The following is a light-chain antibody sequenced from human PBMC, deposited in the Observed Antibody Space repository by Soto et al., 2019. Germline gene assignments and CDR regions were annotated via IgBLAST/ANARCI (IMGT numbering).Light chain of an antibody. CDR1: SSDVGSYIF. CDR2: EGS. CDR3: CSYAGSSTYV. J-gene: IGLJ1*01. Sequence: QYVLTQPASVSGSPGQSITISCTGTSSDVGSYIFVSWFQQHPGKAPKLMIYEGSKRPSGVSNRFSGSKSGNTASLTISGLQAEDEADYYCCSYAGSSTYVFGTGTKVTVL. V-gene: IGLV2-23*01.